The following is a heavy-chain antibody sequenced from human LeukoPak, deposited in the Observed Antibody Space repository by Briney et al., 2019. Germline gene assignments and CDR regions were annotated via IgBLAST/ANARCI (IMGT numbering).Heavy chain of an antibody. Sequence: SETLSLTCTVSGGSISSSSYYWCWIRQPPGKGLEWIGSIYYSGNTYYNPSLKSRVTISVDTSKNQFSLKLSSVTAADTAVYYCARPRQGDYYFDYWGQGTLVTVSS. V-gene: IGHV4-39*01. CDR2: IYYSGNT. J-gene: IGHJ4*02. CDR3: ARPRQGDYYFDY. CDR1: GGSISSSSYY. D-gene: IGHD2-21*02.